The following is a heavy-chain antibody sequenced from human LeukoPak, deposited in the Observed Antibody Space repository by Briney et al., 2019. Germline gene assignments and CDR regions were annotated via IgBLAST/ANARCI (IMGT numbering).Heavy chain of an antibody. J-gene: IGHJ5*02. D-gene: IGHD6-19*01. CDR3: ALIAVQYNWFNP. V-gene: IGHV4-30-2*01. CDR1: GGSISSGGYS. CDR2: IYHGGST. Sequence: SETLSLTCAVSGGSISSGGYSWSWIRQPPGKGLEWIGYIYHGGSTYYNPSLKSRVTISVDRSKKQFSLRLNSVTAADTAVYYCALIAVQYNWFNPWGQGTLVTVSS.